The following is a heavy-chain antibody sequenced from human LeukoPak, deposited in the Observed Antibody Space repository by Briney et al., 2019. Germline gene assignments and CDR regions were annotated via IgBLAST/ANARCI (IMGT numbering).Heavy chain of an antibody. V-gene: IGHV3-23*01. D-gene: IGHD2-2*01. CDR2: ISGSDGST. J-gene: IGHJ6*02. CDR3: ARGTYCINTSCPRGYYGMDV. Sequence: GGSLRLSCAASGFTFSSYAMSWVRQAAGKGLEWVSAISGSDGSTYYAVSVKGRFTISRDNSKSTLYLQMNSLRAEDTALYYCARGTYCINTSCPRGYYGMDVWGQGTTVTVSS. CDR1: GFTFSSYA.